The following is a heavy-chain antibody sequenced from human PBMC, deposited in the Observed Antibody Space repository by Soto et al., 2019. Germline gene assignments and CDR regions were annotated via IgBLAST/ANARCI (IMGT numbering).Heavy chain of an antibody. J-gene: IGHJ3*02. CDR3: AREVAADGTFREDVFDI. Sequence: QVHLVQSGAEGKKPGSSVKVSCKASGGTFSNHAINWVRQAPGQGLEWMGRIIPIFTTTNYAQKFQCRVTIKADESTITAYMELSSLKHDDTAVYYCAREVAADGTFREDVFDIWGQGTLVTVSS. D-gene: IGHD6-13*01. CDR2: IIPIFTTT. V-gene: IGHV1-69*12. CDR1: GGTFSNHA.